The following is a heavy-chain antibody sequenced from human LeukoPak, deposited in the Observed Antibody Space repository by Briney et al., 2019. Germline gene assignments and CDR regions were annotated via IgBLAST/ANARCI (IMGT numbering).Heavy chain of an antibody. J-gene: IGHJ4*02. CDR2: IYSGGSS. CDR1: GLTVGFKC. CDR3: AKVDDYGDSLSSGLDYFDY. D-gene: IGHD4-17*01. Sequence: GGSLRLSCAASGLTVGFKCMSWVRQAPGKGLEWVSIIYSGGSSYYADSVKGRFTISRDNSKNTLYLQMNSLRAEDTAVYYCAKVDDYGDSLSSGLDYFDYWGQGALVTVSS. V-gene: IGHV3-53*01.